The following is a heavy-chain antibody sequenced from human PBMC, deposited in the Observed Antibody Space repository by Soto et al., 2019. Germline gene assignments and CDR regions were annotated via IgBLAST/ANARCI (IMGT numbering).Heavy chain of an antibody. Sequence: QVQLQESGPGLVKPSQTLSLTCTVSGGSISSGGYYWSWIRQHPGKGLEWIGYIYYSGSTYYNPSLTSRVTRSVDTSKNQFSLKLSSVTAADTAVYYCARAAHYSSPFRWFDPWGQGTLVTVSS. D-gene: IGHD6-13*01. CDR2: IYYSGST. CDR3: ARAAHYSSPFRWFDP. CDR1: GGSISSGGYY. V-gene: IGHV4-31*03. J-gene: IGHJ5*02.